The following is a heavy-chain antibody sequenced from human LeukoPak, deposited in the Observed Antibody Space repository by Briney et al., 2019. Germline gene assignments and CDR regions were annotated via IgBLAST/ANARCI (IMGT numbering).Heavy chain of an antibody. J-gene: IGHJ4*02. CDR2: IYYSGST. Sequence: SETLSLTCTVSGGSISSYYWSWIRQPPGKGLEWIGYIYYSGSTNYNPSLKSRVTISVDTSKNQFSLKLSSVTAADTAVYYGARDSSGTAVDYWGQGTLVTVSS. CDR3: ARDSSGTAVDY. V-gene: IGHV4-59*01. CDR1: GGSISSYY.